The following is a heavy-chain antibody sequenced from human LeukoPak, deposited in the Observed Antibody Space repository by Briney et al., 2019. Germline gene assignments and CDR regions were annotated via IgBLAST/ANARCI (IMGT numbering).Heavy chain of an antibody. CDR2: ISAYNGNT. CDR1: GYTFTSYG. Sequence: ASVKVSCKASGYTFTSYGISWVRQAPGQGLECMGWISAYNGNTNYAQKLQGRVTMTTDTSTSTAYMELRSLRSDDTAVYYCARPIRDIAAAADFDYWGQGTLVTVSS. D-gene: IGHD6-13*01. CDR3: ARPIRDIAAAADFDY. V-gene: IGHV1-18*01. J-gene: IGHJ4*02.